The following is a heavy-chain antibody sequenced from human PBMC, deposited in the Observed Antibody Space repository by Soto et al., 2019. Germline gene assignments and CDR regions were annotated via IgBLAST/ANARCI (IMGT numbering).Heavy chain of an antibody. D-gene: IGHD2-8*01. Sequence: GLDLEWLALIYWDDDKRYSPSLKSRLTITKDTSKNQVVLTMTNMDPVDTATYYCAHRLDGQWDFDYWGQGTLVTVSS. V-gene: IGHV2-5*02. J-gene: IGHJ4*02. CDR2: IYWDDDK. CDR3: AHRLDGQWDFDY.